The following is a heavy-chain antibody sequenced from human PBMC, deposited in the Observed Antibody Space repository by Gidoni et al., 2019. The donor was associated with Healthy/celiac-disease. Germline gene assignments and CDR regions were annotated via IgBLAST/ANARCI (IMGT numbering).Heavy chain of an antibody. Sequence: EVQLVESGGGLVTPGGSLRLSCAASGFTFSRYGTRLVRHAPGKGPEWVANIKQDGSEKYYVDSVKGRFTITRENAKNSLCLQMNSLRAEDTAVYYCARVYYYYDSSGYSLVSYYFDYWGQGTLVTVSS. CDR1: GFTFSRYG. D-gene: IGHD3-22*01. CDR2: IKQDGSEK. CDR3: ARVYYYYDSSGYSLVSYYFDY. V-gene: IGHV3-7*04. J-gene: IGHJ4*02.